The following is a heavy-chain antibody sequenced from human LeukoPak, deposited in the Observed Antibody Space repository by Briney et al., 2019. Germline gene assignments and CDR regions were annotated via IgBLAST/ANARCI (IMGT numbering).Heavy chain of an antibody. J-gene: IGHJ5*02. CDR2: IKQDGSEK. Sequence: GGSLRLSCAASGFTFSSYWMSWVRQAPGKGLEWVADIKQDGSEKYYVDSVKGRFTISRDNAKNSLYLQMNSLRAEDTAVYYCAREGNYGGNWFDPWGQGTLVTVSS. V-gene: IGHV3-7*01. CDR3: AREGNYGGNWFDP. D-gene: IGHD4-11*01. CDR1: GFTFSSYW.